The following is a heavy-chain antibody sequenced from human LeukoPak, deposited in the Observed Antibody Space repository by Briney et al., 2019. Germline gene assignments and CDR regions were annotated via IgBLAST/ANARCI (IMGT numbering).Heavy chain of an antibody. CDR2: ISGSGSST. V-gene: IGHV3-23*01. D-gene: IGHD3-22*01. CDR3: GCSSGYIVY. CDR1: GFTFSNYA. J-gene: IGHJ4*02. Sequence: GGSLRLSCAASGFTFSNYAMTWVRQAPGKGLEWVSGISGSGSSTYYADSVKGRFTLSRDYPKNTLYLQMNSLRAEDTAVYYCGCSSGYIVYWGQGTLVTVSS.